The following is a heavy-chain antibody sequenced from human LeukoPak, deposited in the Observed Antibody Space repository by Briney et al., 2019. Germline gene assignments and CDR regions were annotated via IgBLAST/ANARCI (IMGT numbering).Heavy chain of an antibody. CDR3: AKESGMYSSGWYGDWDY. V-gene: IGHV1-8*01. CDR1: GYTFTSYD. D-gene: IGHD6-19*01. Sequence: ASVKVSCKASGYTFTSYDINWVRQATGQGLEWMGWMNPNSDNTGYAQKFQGRVTMTRNTSISTAYMELSSLRSEDTAVYYCAKESGMYSSGWYGDWDYWGQGTLVTVSS. CDR2: MNPNSDNT. J-gene: IGHJ4*02.